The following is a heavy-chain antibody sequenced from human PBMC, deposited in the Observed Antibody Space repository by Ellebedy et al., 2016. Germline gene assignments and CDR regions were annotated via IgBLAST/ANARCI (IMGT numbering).Heavy chain of an antibody. D-gene: IGHD6-19*01. Sequence: SETLSLXXTVSGYSISSGYYWGWIRQPPGKGLEWIGSFYHTGATYYNPSLKSRVTISADKSKNQFSLKLSSVTAADTAMYYCARSVAGTGNFLHWGQGTLVTVSS. CDR2: FYHTGAT. CDR3: ARSVAGTGNFLH. V-gene: IGHV4-38-2*02. J-gene: IGHJ1*01. CDR1: GYSISSGYY.